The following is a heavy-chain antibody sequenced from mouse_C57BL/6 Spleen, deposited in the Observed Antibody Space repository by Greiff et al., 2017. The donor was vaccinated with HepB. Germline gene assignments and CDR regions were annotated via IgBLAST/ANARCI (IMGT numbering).Heavy chain of an antibody. CDR3: ARDYGNSYSDY. V-gene: IGHV1-78*01. Sequence: VQLQQSDAELVKPGASVKISCKVSGYTFTDHTIHWMKQRPEQGLEWIGYIYPRDGSTKYNEKFKGKATLTAEKSSSTAYMQPNSLTSEDSACYFCARDYGNSYSDYWGQGTTLTVSS. D-gene: IGHD2-1*01. J-gene: IGHJ2*01. CDR1: GYTFTDHT. CDR2: IYPRDGST.